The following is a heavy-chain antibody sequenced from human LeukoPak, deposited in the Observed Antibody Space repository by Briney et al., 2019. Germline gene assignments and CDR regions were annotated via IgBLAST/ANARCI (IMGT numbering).Heavy chain of an antibody. V-gene: IGHV1-24*01. D-gene: IGHD3-3*01. J-gene: IGHJ3*02. CDR2: FDPEDGET. Sequence: GASVKVSCKVSGYTLTELSMHWVRQAPGKGLEWMGGFDPEDGETIYAQKFQGRVTKTSDTSTSTVYMELSSLRSEDTAVYYCARGPLYEKGAFDIWGQGTMVTVSS. CDR3: ARGPLYEKGAFDI. CDR1: GYTLTELS.